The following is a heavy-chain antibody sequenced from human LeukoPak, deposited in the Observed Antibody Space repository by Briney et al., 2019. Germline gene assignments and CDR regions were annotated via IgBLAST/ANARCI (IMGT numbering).Heavy chain of an antibody. CDR2: ISYDGSNE. Sequence: GGSLRLSCAASGFTFSSYVMHWVRQAPGKGLEWVAIISYDGSNEYYADSVKGRFTISRDNSKNTLYLQMNSLRAADTAVYYCAKGRTAAAGIIDYWGQGTLVTVSS. D-gene: IGHD6-13*01. V-gene: IGHV3-30*04. CDR1: GFTFSSYV. J-gene: IGHJ4*02. CDR3: AKGRTAAAGIIDY.